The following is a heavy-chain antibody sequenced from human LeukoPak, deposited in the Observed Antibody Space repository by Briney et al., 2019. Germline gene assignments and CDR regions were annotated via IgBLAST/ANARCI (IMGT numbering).Heavy chain of an antibody. CDR2: INDSGGST. J-gene: IGHJ4*02. V-gene: IGHV3-23*01. CDR1: GFTFSSYW. CDR3: AKPAISSRGWYYDY. D-gene: IGHD6-19*01. Sequence: GGSLRLSCAASGFTFSSYWMSWVRQAPGKGLEWVSAINDSGGSTYYADSVKGRFTISRDNSKNTLYLQMNSLRAEDTAVYYCAKPAISSRGWYYDYWGQGTLVTVSS.